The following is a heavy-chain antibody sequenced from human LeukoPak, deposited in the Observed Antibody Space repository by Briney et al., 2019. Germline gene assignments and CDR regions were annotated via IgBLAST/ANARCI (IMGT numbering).Heavy chain of an antibody. J-gene: IGHJ6*03. CDR3: ARDRTGQQLISRKEYYYMDV. CDR2: INHSGST. CDR1: GGSFSGYY. D-gene: IGHD4-11*01. Sequence: SETLSLTCAVYGGSFSGYYWSWIRQPPGKGLEWIGEINHSGSTNYNPSLKSRVTISVDTSKNQFSLKLSSVTAADTAVYYCARDRTGQQLISRKEYYYMDVWGKGTTVTISS. V-gene: IGHV4-34*01.